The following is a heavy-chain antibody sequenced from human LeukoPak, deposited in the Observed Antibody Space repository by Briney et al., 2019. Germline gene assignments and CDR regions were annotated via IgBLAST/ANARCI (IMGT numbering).Heavy chain of an antibody. CDR1: GGSISSYY. CDR2: IDYSGST. CDR3: ARNFDF. V-gene: IGHV4-59*01. Sequence: SQTLSLTCTVSGGSISSYYWSWIRQPPGKGLEWIGYIDYSGSTNYNSSLKSRVTISVDTSKNQFSLNLTSVTAVDTAVYFCARNFDFWGQGTLVTVSS. J-gene: IGHJ4*02.